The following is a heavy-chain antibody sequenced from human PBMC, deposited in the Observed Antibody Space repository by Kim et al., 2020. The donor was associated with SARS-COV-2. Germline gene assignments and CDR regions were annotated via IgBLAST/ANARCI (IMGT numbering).Heavy chain of an antibody. Sequence: GGSLRLSCAASGFTFSSYAMHWVRQAPGKGLEWVAVITYDGSNKYYADSVKGRFTISRDNSKNTLYLQMNSLRAEDTAVYYCARGYKRSLSLSVNYWGQGTLVSVSS. V-gene: IGHV3-30*04. D-gene: IGHD3-16*02. CDR3: ARGYKRSLSLSVNY. CDR1: GFTFSSYA. CDR2: ITYDGSNK. J-gene: IGHJ4*02.